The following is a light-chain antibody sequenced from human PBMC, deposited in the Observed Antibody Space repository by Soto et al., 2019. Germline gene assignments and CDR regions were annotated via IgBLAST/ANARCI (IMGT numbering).Light chain of an antibody. CDR1: QSITDW. V-gene: IGKV1-5*03. Sequence: DIQITQSPSTLSASVGARFTITGRASQSITDWLAWYQQKPGKAPTFVIFRAFNFDGGAPSRFSGSGSGTEFTLTICTVQADDFATYYCQYCDNYSWTFGQGTKVEIK. CDR3: QYCDNYSWT. J-gene: IGKJ1*01. CDR2: RAF.